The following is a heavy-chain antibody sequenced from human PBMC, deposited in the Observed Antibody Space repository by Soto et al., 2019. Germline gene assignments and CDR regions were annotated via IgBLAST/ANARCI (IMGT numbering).Heavy chain of an antibody. CDR1: GFIFSSYG. V-gene: IGHV3-30*03. CDR3: ARGSGNSGFWYFDL. D-gene: IGHD4-4*01. CDR2: MSYDGSKE. Sequence: QVQLVESGGGVVQPGRSLRLSCAASGFIFSSYGMHWVRQAPGKGLEWVALMSYDGSKEYYADSVKGRFTVSRDNSQNTLYLQMNSLRAEDTAVHYCARGSGNSGFWYFDLWGRGTLVTVSS. J-gene: IGHJ2*01.